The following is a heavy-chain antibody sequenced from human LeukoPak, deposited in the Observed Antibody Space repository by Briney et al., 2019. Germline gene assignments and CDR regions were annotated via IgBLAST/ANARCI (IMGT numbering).Heavy chain of an antibody. D-gene: IGHD2/OR15-2a*01. J-gene: IGHJ4*02. Sequence: SETLSLTCTVSGGSISSYYWSWIRQPPGKGLEWVGYIYYSGSTNYNPSLESRVTISVDTSKNQFSLKLSSVTAADTAVYYCARDYKGVLLTYWGQGTLVTVSS. CDR3: ARDYKGVLLTY. CDR2: IYYSGST. CDR1: GGSISSYY. V-gene: IGHV4-59*01.